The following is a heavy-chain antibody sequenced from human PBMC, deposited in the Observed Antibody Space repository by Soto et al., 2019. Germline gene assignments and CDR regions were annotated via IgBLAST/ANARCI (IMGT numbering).Heavy chain of an antibody. CDR2: IWYDGSNK. CDR1: GFTFSSYG. Sequence: QVQLVESGGGVVKPGRSLRLSCAASGFTFSSYGMHWVRQAPGKGREWVAVIWYDGSNKYYADSVQGRFTIYRDNSKNTLYLQMNSLRAEDTAVYYCASEGATVAADDMDVWGQGTTVTVSS. CDR3: ASEGATVAADDMDV. J-gene: IGHJ6*02. D-gene: IGHD1-26*01. V-gene: IGHV3-33*01.